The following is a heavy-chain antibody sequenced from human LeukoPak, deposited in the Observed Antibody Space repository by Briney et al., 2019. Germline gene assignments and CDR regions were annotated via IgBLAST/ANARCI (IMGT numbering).Heavy chain of an antibody. CDR3: ARGHEYYDSSGYYQGPVDY. CDR1: GGSISSYY. CDR2: IYTSGST. Sequence: SETLSLTCTVSGGSISSYYWSWIRQPAGKGLEWIGRIYTSGSTNYNPSLKSRVTMSVDTSKNQFSLKLSSVTAADAAVYYCARGHEYYDSSGYYQGPVDYWGQGTLVTVSS. V-gene: IGHV4-4*07. D-gene: IGHD3-22*01. J-gene: IGHJ4*02.